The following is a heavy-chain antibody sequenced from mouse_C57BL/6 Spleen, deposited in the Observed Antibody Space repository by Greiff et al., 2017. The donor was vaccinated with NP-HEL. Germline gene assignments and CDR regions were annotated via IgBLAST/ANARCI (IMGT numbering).Heavy chain of an antibody. CDR3: ARRRDGYWYYFDD. Sequence: QVQLQQPGAELVRPGSSVKLSCKASGYTFTSYWMHWVKQRPIQGLEWIGNIDPSDSETHYNQKFKDKATLTVDKSSSTAYMQLSSLTSEDSAVYYCARRRDGYWYYFDDWGQGTTRTVAS. D-gene: IGHD2-3*01. CDR1: GYTFTSYW. J-gene: IGHJ2*01. V-gene: IGHV1-52*01. CDR2: IDPSDSET.